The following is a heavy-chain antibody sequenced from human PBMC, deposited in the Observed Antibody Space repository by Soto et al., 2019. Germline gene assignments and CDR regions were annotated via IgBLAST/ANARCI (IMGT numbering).Heavy chain of an antibody. CDR3: AKTVPPLYYYYYYMDV. CDR2: ISYDGSNK. D-gene: IGHD4-17*01. CDR1: GFTFSSYG. Sequence: VQLVESGGGVVQPGRSLRLSCAASGFTFSSYGMHWVRQAPGKGLEWVAVISYDGSNKYYADSVKGRFTISRDNSKNTLYLQMNSLRAEDTAVYYCAKTVPPLYYYYYYMDVWGKGTTVTVSS. J-gene: IGHJ6*03. V-gene: IGHV3-30*18.